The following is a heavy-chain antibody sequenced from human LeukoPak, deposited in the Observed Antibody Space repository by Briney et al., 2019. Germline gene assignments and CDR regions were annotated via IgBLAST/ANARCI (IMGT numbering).Heavy chain of an antibody. Sequence: SETLSLTCTVSGGSISSYYWSWIRQPPGKGLEWIGYIYYSGSTNYNPSLKSRVTISVDTSKNQFSLKLSSVTAADTAVYYCARQDCGDNYWYFDLWGRGTLVTVSS. CDR3: ARQDCGDNYWYFDL. CDR1: GGSISSYY. D-gene: IGHD4-17*01. CDR2: IYYSGST. V-gene: IGHV4-59*08. J-gene: IGHJ2*01.